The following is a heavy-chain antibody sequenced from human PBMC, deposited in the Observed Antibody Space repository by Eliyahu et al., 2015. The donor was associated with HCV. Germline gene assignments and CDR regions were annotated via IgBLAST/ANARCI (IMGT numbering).Heavy chain of an antibody. D-gene: IGHD6-19*01. CDR2: IHYSGST. CDR1: GGSITPXX. V-gene: IGHV4-59*01. J-gene: IGHJ5*02. Sequence: QVQLQESGPGLVXPSXTLSLXCTVSGGSITPXXXSWIRQPPGKGLEWIGYIHYSGSTNYNPSLKSRVTISVDTSKNQFSLNLTSVTAADTAVYYCASGGGGIAVAGTGGWFDPWGQGTLVTVSS. CDR3: ASGGGGIAVAGTGGWFDP.